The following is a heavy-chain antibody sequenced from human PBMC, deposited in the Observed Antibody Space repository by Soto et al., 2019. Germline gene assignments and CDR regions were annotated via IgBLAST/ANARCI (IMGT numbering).Heavy chain of an antibody. Sequence: KSSETLSLTCAVYGGSFSGYYWSWIRQPPGKGLEWIGEINHSGSTNYNPSLKSRVTISVDTSKNQFSLKLSSVTAADTAVYYCASNSSGYDFYYYGMDVWGQGTTVTVSS. V-gene: IGHV4-34*01. CDR2: INHSGST. J-gene: IGHJ6*02. D-gene: IGHD5-12*01. CDR3: ASNSSGYDFYYYGMDV. CDR1: GGSFSGYY.